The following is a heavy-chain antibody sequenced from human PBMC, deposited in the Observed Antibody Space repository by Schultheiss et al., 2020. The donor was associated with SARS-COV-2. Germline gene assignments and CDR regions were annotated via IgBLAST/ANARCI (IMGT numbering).Heavy chain of an antibody. Sequence: SETLSLTCTVSGDSISSDNYYWSWIRQHPGRGLEWIGSIFYRGITYYNPSLKSRVTISMDTSKNQFSLKLSSVTAADTAMYYCARDPASGYPPDVWGKGTTVTVSS. D-gene: IGHD5-12*01. J-gene: IGHJ6*04. CDR3: ARDPASGYPPDV. CDR1: GDSISSDNYY. CDR2: IFYRGIT. V-gene: IGHV4-30-4*08.